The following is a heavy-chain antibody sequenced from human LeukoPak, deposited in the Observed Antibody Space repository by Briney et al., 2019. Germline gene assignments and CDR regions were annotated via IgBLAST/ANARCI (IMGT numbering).Heavy chain of an antibody. Sequence: SVKVSCKASGGTFSSYAISWVRQAPGQGLEWMGGIIPIFGTANYAQKFQGRVTITTDESTSTAYMELSSLRSEDTAVYYCARGYTSRWLFDYWGQGTLVTVSS. J-gene: IGHJ4*02. CDR1: GGTFSSYA. D-gene: IGHD1-1*01. V-gene: IGHV1-69*05. CDR2: IIPIFGTA. CDR3: ARGYTSRWLFDY.